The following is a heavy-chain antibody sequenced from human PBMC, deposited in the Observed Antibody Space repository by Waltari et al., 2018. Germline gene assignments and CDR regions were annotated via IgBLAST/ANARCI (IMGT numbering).Heavy chain of an antibody. J-gene: IGHJ6*03. CDR3: ARGRALRRFYYYYYMDV. V-gene: IGHV1-8*03. Sequence: QVQLVQSGAEVKKPGASVKVSCKASGYTFTSYDINWVRQATGQGLEWMGWMNPNSGNTGYAQKFQGRVTITRNTSISTAYMELSSLRSEDTAVYYCARGRALRRFYYYYYMDVWGKGTTVTVSS. CDR2: MNPNSGNT. CDR1: GYTFTSYD.